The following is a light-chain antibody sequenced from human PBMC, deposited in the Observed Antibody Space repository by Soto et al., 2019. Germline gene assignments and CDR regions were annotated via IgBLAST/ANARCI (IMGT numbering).Light chain of an antibody. Sequence: QLTQSPSSLSASVGDRVTITCRASQGISSNLAWYQQKPGRAPKLLIFGASTLQSGVPSRFSGSGSETDFTLTISSLQPEDFATYSCQQNYSATWTFGQGTKVDIK. J-gene: IGKJ1*01. V-gene: IGKV1-39*01. CDR1: QGISSN. CDR2: GAS. CDR3: QQNYSATWT.